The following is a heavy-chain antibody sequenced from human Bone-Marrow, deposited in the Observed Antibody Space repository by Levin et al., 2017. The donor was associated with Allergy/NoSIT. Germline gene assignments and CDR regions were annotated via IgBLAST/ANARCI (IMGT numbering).Heavy chain of an antibody. D-gene: IGHD6-6*01. Sequence: ASVKVSCKASGYTFTDHYIHWVRQAPGQGLEWMGWIGPNSGATNYAQNFQGRVTMARDTSISTAYLELSGLTSGDTAVYFCARDRSYGDGLDIWGPGTKVTVSS. J-gene: IGHJ3*02. CDR3: ARDRSYGDGLDI. V-gene: IGHV1-2*02. CDR1: GYTFTDHY. CDR2: IGPNSGAT.